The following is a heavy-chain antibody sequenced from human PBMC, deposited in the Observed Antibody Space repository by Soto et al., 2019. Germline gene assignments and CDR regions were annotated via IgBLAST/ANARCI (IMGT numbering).Heavy chain of an antibody. CDR1: GGSISSSSYY. J-gene: IGHJ6*02. V-gene: IGHV4-39*01. CDR2: ISYSGST. CDR3: ARLHGYCISTSCYSYYGMGV. D-gene: IGHD2-2*02. Sequence: SETLSLTCTVSGGSISSSSYYWGWIRQPPGKGLEWIGSISYSGSTYYNPSLKSRVTMSVDTSKNQFSLKLSSVTAADTAVYYCARLHGYCISTSCYSYYGMGVWGQGTTVT.